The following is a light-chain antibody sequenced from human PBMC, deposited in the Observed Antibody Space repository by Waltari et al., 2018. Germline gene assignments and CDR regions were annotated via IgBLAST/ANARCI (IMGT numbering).Light chain of an antibody. CDR1: GSDIGGYNY. J-gene: IGLJ2*01. CDR2: DVT. Sequence: QSALTQPAPVSGSPGQSIAISCTGTGSDIGGYNYVSWYQQYPGRAPKLIIYDVTRWPSVVSNRFIGSKSGVTASLTISGLQAEDEADYYCSSYTNSRTTIFGGGTRVTVL. V-gene: IGLV2-14*03. CDR3: SSYTNSRTTI.